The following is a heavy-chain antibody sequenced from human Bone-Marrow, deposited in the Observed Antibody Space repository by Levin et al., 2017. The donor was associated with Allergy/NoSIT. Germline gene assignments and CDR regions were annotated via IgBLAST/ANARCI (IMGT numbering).Heavy chain of an antibody. CDR3: ARDAQTSPTRNYGMDV. V-gene: IGHV4-59*01. CDR2: IYYSGST. Sequence: SETLSLTCTVSGDSISRYYWSWIRQPPGKGLEWIGHIYYSGSTNYNPSLKSRVTISVDTSKNQFSLDLNFVTAADTAVYYCARDAQTSPTRNYGMDVWGQGTTVTVSS. J-gene: IGHJ6*02. CDR1: GDSISRYY.